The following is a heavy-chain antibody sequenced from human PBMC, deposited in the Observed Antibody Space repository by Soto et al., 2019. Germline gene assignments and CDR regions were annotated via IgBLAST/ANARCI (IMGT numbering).Heavy chain of an antibody. Sequence: PSETLSLTCTVSGGSISSGDYYWSWIRQPPGKGLEWIGYIYYSGSTYYNPSLKSRVTISVDTSKNQFSLKLSSVTAADTAVYYCARGEIVATYGMDVWDKGTTVTVSS. V-gene: IGHV4-30-4*01. D-gene: IGHD5-12*01. CDR1: GGSISSGDYY. CDR3: ARGEIVATYGMDV. CDR2: IYYSGST. J-gene: IGHJ6*04.